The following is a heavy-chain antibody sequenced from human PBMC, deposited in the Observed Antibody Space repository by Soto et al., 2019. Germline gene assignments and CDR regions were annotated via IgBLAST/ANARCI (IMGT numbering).Heavy chain of an antibody. J-gene: IGHJ4*02. D-gene: IGHD3-10*01. V-gene: IGHV3-30*18. CDR2: ISYDGSNK. CDR1: GFTFSSYG. CDR3: AKVTDYYGSGSYGY. Sequence: QVQLVESGGGVVQPGRSLRLSCAASGFTFSSYGMHWVRQAPGKGLEWVAVISYDGSNKYYADSVKGRFTISRDNSKNTQDLQMNSLRAEDTAVYYCAKVTDYYGSGSYGYWGQGTLVTVSS.